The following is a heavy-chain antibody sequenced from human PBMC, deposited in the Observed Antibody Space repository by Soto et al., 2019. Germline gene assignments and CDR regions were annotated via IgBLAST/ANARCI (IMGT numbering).Heavy chain of an antibody. Sequence: PSETLSLTCAVSGGSISSGGYSWSWIRQPPGKGLEWIAYIYYSGSTNYNPSLKSRVTISVDTSKNQFSLKLSSVTAADTAVYYCARDHCSGGSCYPEGYYYGMDVWGQGTTVTVS. D-gene: IGHD2-15*01. CDR2: IYYSGST. CDR3: ARDHCSGGSCYPEGYYYGMDV. CDR1: GGSISSGGYS. V-gene: IGHV4-61*08. J-gene: IGHJ6*02.